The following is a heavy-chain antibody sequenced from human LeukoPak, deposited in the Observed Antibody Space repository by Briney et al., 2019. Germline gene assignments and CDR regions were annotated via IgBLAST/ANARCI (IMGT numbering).Heavy chain of an antibody. D-gene: IGHD3-10*01. CDR1: GFTFSSSW. CDR2: IKKDGSDK. Sequence: GGSLRLSCAASGFTFSSSWMTWVRQAPGKGLEWVANIKKDGSDKNYVDSVKGRFTISRDNAKNSLFLQMNSLRAEDTAVYYCARTPYGMGSDYWGQGTLVTVSS. J-gene: IGHJ4*02. CDR3: ARTPYGMGSDY. V-gene: IGHV3-7*01.